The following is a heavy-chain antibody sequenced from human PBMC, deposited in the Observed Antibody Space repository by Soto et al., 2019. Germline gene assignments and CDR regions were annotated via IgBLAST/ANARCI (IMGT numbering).Heavy chain of an antibody. CDR2: IFGGGGT. J-gene: IGHJ4*02. CDR3: QVWEAPFDF. V-gene: IGHV3-53*01. D-gene: IGHD1-26*01. CDR1: GLSVTNKY. Sequence: GGSLRLCCEASGLSVTNKYMHWVRQAPGKGLEWVSVIFGGGGTYYADSVKGRFTVSRXXXXXXLXLXMXSXTVDDTAVYYCQVWEAPFDFWGQVIQVTVSS.